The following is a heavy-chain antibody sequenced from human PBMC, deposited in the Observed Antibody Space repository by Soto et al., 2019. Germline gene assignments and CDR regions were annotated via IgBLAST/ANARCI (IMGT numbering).Heavy chain of an antibody. CDR3: ARDGNSNWFDP. Sequence: QVQLQESGPGLVKPSGTLSLTCAVSGGSISSSNWWSWVRQPPGKGLEWIGESYHSGSTNYNPSLKSRGTRSVDKSKNHFALKLSSVAAADTAVYYCARDGNSNWFDPWGQVTLVTVAA. J-gene: IGHJ5*02. CDR2: SYHSGST. D-gene: IGHD4-4*01. CDR1: GGSISSSNW. V-gene: IGHV4-4*02.